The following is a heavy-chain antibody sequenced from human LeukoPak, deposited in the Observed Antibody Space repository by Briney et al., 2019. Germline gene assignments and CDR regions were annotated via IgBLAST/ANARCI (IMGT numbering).Heavy chain of an antibody. J-gene: IGHJ4*02. Sequence: PGRSLRLSCAASGFTFSSYAMHWVRQAPGKGLEYVSAISSNGGSTYYADSVKGRFTISRDNSKNTLYLQMSSLRAEDTAVYYCVKDSFDLAVAGFDYWGQGTLVTVSS. CDR3: VKDSFDLAVAGFDY. D-gene: IGHD6-19*01. V-gene: IGHV3-64D*06. CDR1: GFTFSSYA. CDR2: ISSNGGST.